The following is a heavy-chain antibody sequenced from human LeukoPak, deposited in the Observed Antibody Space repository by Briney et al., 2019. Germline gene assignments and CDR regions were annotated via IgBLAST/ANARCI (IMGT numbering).Heavy chain of an antibody. CDR3: ARDHYHGGNSFYFDY. D-gene: IGHD4-23*01. V-gene: IGHV4-4*07. J-gene: IGHJ4*02. Sequence: PSETLSLTCTVSDGSISTYYWSWIRQPAGKGLEWIGRIYSGSTNYNPSLRSRATMSVDTSKNQFSLKLRSVTAADTAVYYCARDHYHGGNSFYFDYWGQGTLVTVSS. CDR2: IYSGST. CDR1: DGSISTYY.